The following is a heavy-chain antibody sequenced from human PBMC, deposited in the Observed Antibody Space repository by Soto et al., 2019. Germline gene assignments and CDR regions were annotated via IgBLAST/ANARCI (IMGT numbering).Heavy chain of an antibody. D-gene: IGHD3-3*01. J-gene: IGHJ4*02. CDR3: AAEVGFGPLFDY. Sequence: SETLSLTCTFSGGSISSGGYYWSWIRQHPGKGLEYIGYIYYSGSTYYNPSLKSRVAISVDTSKNQFSLKLTSVTAADTAVYYCAAEVGFGPLFDYWGQGTLVTVSS. CDR2: IYYSGST. CDR1: GGSISSGGYY. V-gene: IGHV4-31*03.